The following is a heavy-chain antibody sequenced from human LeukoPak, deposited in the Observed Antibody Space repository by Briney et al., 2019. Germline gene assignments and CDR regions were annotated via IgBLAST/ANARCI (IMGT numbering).Heavy chain of an antibody. V-gene: IGHV3-23*01. Sequence: GGSLRLSCAASGFTFSSAAMTWLRQAPGKGLVWGSNITDSDDATYYADSVKGRLTISRDFSRNTVGLQMNSLRTEDTAIYYCAKGPQLYSGYHPDYWGQGTLVTVPS. D-gene: IGHD5-12*01. CDR1: GFTFSSAA. CDR2: ITDSDDAT. J-gene: IGHJ4*02. CDR3: AKGPQLYSGYHPDY.